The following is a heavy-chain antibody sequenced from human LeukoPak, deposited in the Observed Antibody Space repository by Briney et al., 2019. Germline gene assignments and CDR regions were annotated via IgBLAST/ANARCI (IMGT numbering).Heavy chain of an antibody. J-gene: IGHJ6*02. D-gene: IGHD2-15*01. Sequence: SETLSLTCAVYGGSFSGYYWSWIRQPPGKGMEWIGEINHSGSTNYNPSLKSRVTISLDTSKNQISLNLNSVTAADTAVYYCARDRVVAATYFGRYYYGMDVWGQGTTVTVSS. CDR2: INHSGST. CDR3: ARDRVVAATYFGRYYYGMDV. V-gene: IGHV4-34*01. CDR1: GGSFSGYY.